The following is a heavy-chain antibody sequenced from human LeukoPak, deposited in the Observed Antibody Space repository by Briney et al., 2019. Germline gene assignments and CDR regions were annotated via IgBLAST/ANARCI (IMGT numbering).Heavy chain of an antibody. J-gene: IGHJ5*02. D-gene: IGHD6-19*01. V-gene: IGHV3-53*01. Sequence: GGSLRLSCAASGFTVSSNYMSWVRHAPGKGLEWVSVIYSGGSTYYADSVKGRFTISRDNSKNTLYLQMNSLRAEDTAVYYCASRPGIAVDGGYAWGQGTLVTVSS. CDR2: IYSGGST. CDR3: ASRPGIAVDGGYA. CDR1: GFTVSSNY.